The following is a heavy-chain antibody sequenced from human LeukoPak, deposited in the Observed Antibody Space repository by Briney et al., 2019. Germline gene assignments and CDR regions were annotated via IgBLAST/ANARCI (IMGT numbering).Heavy chain of an antibody. Sequence: SETLSLTCTVSGGSISSHYWSWIRQPPGKGLEWIGYIYYSGSTNYNPSLKSRVTISVDTSKNQFSLKLSSVTAADTAVYYCARLKGSCSGGSCYSGTYYYYMDVWGKGTTVNVSS. J-gene: IGHJ6*03. D-gene: IGHD2-15*01. V-gene: IGHV4-59*11. CDR3: ARLKGSCSGGSCYSGTYYYYMDV. CDR2: IYYSGST. CDR1: GGSISSHY.